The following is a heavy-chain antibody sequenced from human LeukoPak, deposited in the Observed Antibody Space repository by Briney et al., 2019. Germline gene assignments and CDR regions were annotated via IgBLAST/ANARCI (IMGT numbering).Heavy chain of an antibody. CDR2: IYTSGST. J-gene: IGHJ6*03. D-gene: IGHD6-19*01. CDR3: ATDAVAHNYYYYMDV. Sequence: PSETLSLTCTVSGGSISSYYWSWIRQPAGKGLEWIGRIYTSGSTNYNPSLKSRVTMSVDTSKNQFSLKLSSVTAADTAVYYCATDAVAHNYYYYMDVWGKGTTVTVSS. V-gene: IGHV4-4*07. CDR1: GGSISSYY.